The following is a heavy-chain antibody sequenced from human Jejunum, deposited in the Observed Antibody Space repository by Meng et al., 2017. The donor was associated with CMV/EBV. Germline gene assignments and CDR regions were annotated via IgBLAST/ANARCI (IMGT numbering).Heavy chain of an antibody. D-gene: IGHD2-2*02. J-gene: IGHJ5*02. V-gene: IGHV3-74*03. Sequence: ETLLVESGGGLVQPXGSLRLSCAASGFTFSKYWMHWVRQDPGKGLMWVARINGDGSTIVYADSVKGRFTISRDNAKNTLYLQMNSLTVEDTAVYYCATHPPGYTMVPWGQGTLGTVAS. CDR2: INGDGSTI. CDR3: ATHPPGYTMVP. CDR1: GFTFSKYW.